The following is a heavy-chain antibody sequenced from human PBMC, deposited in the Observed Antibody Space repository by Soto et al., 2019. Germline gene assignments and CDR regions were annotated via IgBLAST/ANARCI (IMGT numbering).Heavy chain of an antibody. CDR2: IRSKANSYAT. Sequence: GGSLRLSCAASGFTFSGSAMHWVRQASGKGLEWVGRIRSKANSYATAYAASVKGRFTISRDDSKNTAYLQMNSLKTEDTAVYYCTRSELSSSWYSLLKYGMDVWGQGTTVTVSS. V-gene: IGHV3-73*01. J-gene: IGHJ6*02. D-gene: IGHD6-13*01. CDR3: TRSELSSSWYSLLKYGMDV. CDR1: GFTFSGSA.